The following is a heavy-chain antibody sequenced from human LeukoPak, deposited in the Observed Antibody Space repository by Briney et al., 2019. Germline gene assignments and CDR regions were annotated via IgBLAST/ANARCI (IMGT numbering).Heavy chain of an antibody. J-gene: IGHJ4*02. CDR2: ISGSGSST. V-gene: IGHV3-23*01. Sequence: GGSLRLSCAASGFTFSSYAMSWVRQAPGKGLVGVSAISGSGSSTYYADSVKGRFTISRDNSKNTLYLQMNSLRAEDTAVYYCAKPPYYYDSSGYRFDYWGQGTLVTVSS. CDR3: AKPPYYYDSSGYRFDY. D-gene: IGHD3-22*01. CDR1: GFTFSSYA.